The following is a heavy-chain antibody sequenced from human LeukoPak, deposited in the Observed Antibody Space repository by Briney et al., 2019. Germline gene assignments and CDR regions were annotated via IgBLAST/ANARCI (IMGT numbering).Heavy chain of an antibody. Sequence: GGSLRLSCAASGFTFSSYGMHWVRQAPGKGLEWVAVIWYDGSNKYYADSVKGRFTISRDNSKNTLYLQMNSLRAEDTAVYYCARDRSIAAAGKSYYFDYWGQGTLVTVSS. CDR2: IWYDGSNK. D-gene: IGHD6-13*01. V-gene: IGHV3-33*01. J-gene: IGHJ4*02. CDR3: ARDRSIAAAGKSYYFDY. CDR1: GFTFSSYG.